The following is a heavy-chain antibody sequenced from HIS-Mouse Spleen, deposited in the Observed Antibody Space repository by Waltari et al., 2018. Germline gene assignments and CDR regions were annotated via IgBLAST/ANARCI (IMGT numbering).Heavy chain of an antibody. CDR1: GFTFSSYG. CDR3: AKDKHHAFDY. CDR2: ISYEGSNK. Sequence: QVQLVESGGGVVQPGRSLRLSCAASGFTFSSYGMHWVRQDPGKGLEWVAVISYEGSNKYYADSVKGRFTISRDNSKNTLYLQMNSLRAEDTAVYYCAKDKHHAFDYWGQGTLVTVSS. V-gene: IGHV3-30*18. J-gene: IGHJ4*02.